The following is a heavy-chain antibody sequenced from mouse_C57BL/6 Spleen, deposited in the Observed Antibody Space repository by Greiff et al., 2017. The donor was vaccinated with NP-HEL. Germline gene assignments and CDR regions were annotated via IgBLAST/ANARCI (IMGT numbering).Heavy chain of an antibody. Sequence: VQREQPGAELVRPGSSVKLSCKASGYTFTSYWMHWVKQRPIQGLEWIGNIDPSDSETHYNQKFKDKATLTVDKSSITAYMQLSSLTSEDSAVYYCARSYYGNYYYAMDYWGQGTSVTVSS. J-gene: IGHJ4*01. V-gene: IGHV1-52*01. CDR1: GYTFTSYW. D-gene: IGHD2-10*01. CDR3: ARSYYGNYYYAMDY. CDR2: IDPSDSET.